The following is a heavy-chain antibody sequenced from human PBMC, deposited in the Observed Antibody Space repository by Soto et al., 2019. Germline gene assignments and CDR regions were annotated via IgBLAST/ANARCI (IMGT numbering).Heavy chain of an antibody. V-gene: IGHV4-39*01. D-gene: IGHD6-13*01. CDR3: ARVARNSSSWYGDDY. Sequence: SETLSLTCTVSGGSISSSSYYWGWIRQPPGKGLEWIGSIYYSGSTYYNPSLKSRVTISVDTSKNQFSLKLSSVTAADTVLYYCARVARNSSSWYGDDYWGQGTLVTVSS. CDR2: IYYSGST. CDR1: GGSISSSSYY. J-gene: IGHJ4*02.